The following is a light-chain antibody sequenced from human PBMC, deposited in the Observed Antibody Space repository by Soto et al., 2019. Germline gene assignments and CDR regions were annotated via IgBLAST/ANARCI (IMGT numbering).Light chain of an antibody. CDR1: QGISSA. J-gene: IGKJ5*01. Sequence: AIHLTQSPSSLSASVGDRVTITCRASQGISSALAWYQHKPGRPPRVLIYDASSLQSGVPSRFSGSESGTECTLTISSLQPEDSATYYCQQLNSYPFTCGEGTRLEIK. CDR2: DAS. CDR3: QQLNSYPFT. V-gene: IGKV1-13*02.